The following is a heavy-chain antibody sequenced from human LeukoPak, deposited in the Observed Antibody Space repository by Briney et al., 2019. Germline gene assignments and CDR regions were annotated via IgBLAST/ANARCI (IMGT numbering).Heavy chain of an antibody. Sequence: EASVKVSCKASGYTFTSNGISWVRQAPGQGLEWLGWISSHADDTRYAQKIQGRVTMTTDTSTSTVYMELRSLRSDDTAVYYCARDAHTYYCSGGSCYRPVGPYFDFWGQGTPVTVSS. V-gene: IGHV1-18*01. CDR3: ARDAHTYYCSGGSCYRPVGPYFDF. D-gene: IGHD2-15*01. CDR2: ISSHADDT. J-gene: IGHJ4*02. CDR1: GYTFTSNG.